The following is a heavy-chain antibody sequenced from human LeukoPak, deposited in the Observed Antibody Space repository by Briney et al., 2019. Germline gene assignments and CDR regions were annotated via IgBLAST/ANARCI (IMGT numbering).Heavy chain of an antibody. CDR3: ARDPDAFDI. CDR2: INSDGSST. J-gene: IGHJ3*02. V-gene: IGHV3-74*01. CDR1: GFTFDDYG. Sequence: GGSLRLSCAASGFTFDDYGMSWVRQAPGKGLVWVSRINSDGSSTSYADSVKGRFTISRDNAKNTLYLQMNSLRAEDTAVYYCARDPDAFDIWGQGTMVTVSS.